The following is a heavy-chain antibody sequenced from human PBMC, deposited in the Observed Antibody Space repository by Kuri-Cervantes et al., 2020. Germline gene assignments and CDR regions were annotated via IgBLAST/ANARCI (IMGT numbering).Heavy chain of an antibody. CDR2: ISSSGSTI. V-gene: IGHV3-48*03. CDR1: GFTFSSYE. Sequence: GESLKISCAASGFTFSSYEMNWVRQAPGKGLEWVSYISSSGSTIYYADPVKGRFTISRDNTKNSLYLQLNSLRAEDTALYYCTRGMGDTAIPGSWGQGTLVTVSS. D-gene: IGHD5-18*01. CDR3: TRGMGDTAIPGS. J-gene: IGHJ5*02.